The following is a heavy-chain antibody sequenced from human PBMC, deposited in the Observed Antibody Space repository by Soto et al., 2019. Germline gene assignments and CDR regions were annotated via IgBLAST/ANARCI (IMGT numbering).Heavy chain of an antibody. D-gene: IGHD3-3*01. CDR1: GYTFTSYA. J-gene: IGHJ4*02. CDR3: ARDRAIFGVGTFDY. V-gene: IGHV1-3*01. Sequence: ASVKVSCKASGYTFTSYAMHWVRHAPGQRLEWMGWINAGNGNTKYSQKFQGRVTITRDTSASTAYMELSSLRSEDTAVYYCARDRAIFGVGTFDYWGQGTLVTVSS. CDR2: INAGNGNT.